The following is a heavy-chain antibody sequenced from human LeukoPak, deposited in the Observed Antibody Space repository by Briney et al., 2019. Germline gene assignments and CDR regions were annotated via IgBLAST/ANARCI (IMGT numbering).Heavy chain of an antibody. CDR2: IHPNNGDT. CDR1: GYTFSGTGWY. D-gene: IGHD3-10*01. Sequence: ASVKVSCKASGYTFSGTGWYLYGLRQAPGQGLEGMGWIHPNNGDTAYAQKFEGRVAMTRDTSISTAYMELRRLRPDDTAVYFCARDGPAQMVDLDYWGQGTLVTVSS. V-gene: IGHV1-2*02. J-gene: IGHJ4*02. CDR3: ARDGPAQMVDLDY.